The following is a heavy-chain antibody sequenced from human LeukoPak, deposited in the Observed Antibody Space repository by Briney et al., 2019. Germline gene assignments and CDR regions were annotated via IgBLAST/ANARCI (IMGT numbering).Heavy chain of an antibody. V-gene: IGHV3-23*01. CDR3: AFGVRGEILSDFEY. CDR2: ISGSGLST. D-gene: IGHD3-10*01. Sequence: QSGGSLRLSCAASGFTFSNYAMSWVRQAPGKGLEWVSAISGSGLSTYYADSVKGRFTISRDNSKNTLFLQMNSLRAEDTAIYYCAFGVRGEILSDFEYWGQGTLVTVSS. J-gene: IGHJ4*02. CDR1: GFTFSNYA.